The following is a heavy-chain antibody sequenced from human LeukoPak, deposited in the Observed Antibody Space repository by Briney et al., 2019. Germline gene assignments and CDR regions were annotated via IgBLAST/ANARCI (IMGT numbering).Heavy chain of an antibody. V-gene: IGHV3-30*18. CDR2: ILHDGTNE. CDR1: GFTFSSYG. Sequence: GGSLRLSCAASGFTFSSYGMHSVRQAPGKGLEWVAAILHDGTNEYYADFVKGRFTISRDNSKHTLYQQMNSLRAEDTGVYYCAKVNYYDSSGYLDYWGQGTLVTVSS. J-gene: IGHJ4*02. D-gene: IGHD3-22*01. CDR3: AKVNYYDSSGYLDY.